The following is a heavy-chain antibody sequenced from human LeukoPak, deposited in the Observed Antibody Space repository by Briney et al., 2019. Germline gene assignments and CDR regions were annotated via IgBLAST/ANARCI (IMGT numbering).Heavy chain of an antibody. Sequence: GGSLRLSCAASGFTFSTYSMNWVRQAPGKGLEWVAYIRSSSTTIYYADSVKGRFTNSRDNAKNSVYLQMNSLRAEDTALYYCARGSGSSWYFYFDYWGQGTLVTVSS. V-gene: IGHV3-48*04. CDR1: GFTFSTYS. J-gene: IGHJ4*02. D-gene: IGHD6-13*01. CDR2: IRSSSTTI. CDR3: ARGSGSSWYFYFDY.